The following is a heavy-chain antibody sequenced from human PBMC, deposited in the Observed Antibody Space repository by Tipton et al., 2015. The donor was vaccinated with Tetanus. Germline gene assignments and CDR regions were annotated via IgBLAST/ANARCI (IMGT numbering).Heavy chain of an antibody. V-gene: IGHV4-39*01. J-gene: IGHJ4*02. D-gene: IGHD6-19*01. Sequence: LRLSCTVSGGSISSSSYYWGWIRQPPGKGLEWIGSIYYSGRTYYNPSLKSRVTISVDTSKNQFSLKLSSVTAADTAVYYCARTIVVADNYFDYWGQGTLVTVSS. CDR2: IYYSGRT. CDR3: ARTIVVADNYFDY. CDR1: GGSISSSSYY.